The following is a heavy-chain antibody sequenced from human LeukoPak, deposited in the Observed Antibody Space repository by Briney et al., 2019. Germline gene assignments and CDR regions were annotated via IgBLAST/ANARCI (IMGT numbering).Heavy chain of an antibody. D-gene: IGHD5-18*01. CDR3: ARLWGYSQNWFDP. V-gene: IGHV4-59*08. CDR2: IYYSGST. CDR1: GGSTSSYY. Sequence: PSETLSLTCTVSGGSTSSYYWSWIRQPPGKGLEWIGYIYYSGSTNYNPSLKSRVTISVDTSKNQFSLKLSSVTAADTAVYYCARLWGYSQNWFDPWGQGTLVTVSS. J-gene: IGHJ5*02.